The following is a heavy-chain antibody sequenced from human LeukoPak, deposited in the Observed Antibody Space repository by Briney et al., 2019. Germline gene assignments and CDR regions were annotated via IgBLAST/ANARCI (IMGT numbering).Heavy chain of an antibody. CDR2: ITNSSRYT. D-gene: IGHD3-3*01. CDR1: GFIFSNYI. J-gene: IGHJ4*02. Sequence: GGSLRLSCAASGFIFSNYIMNWVRQAPGKGLEWVSSITNSSRYTYYADSVKGRFTISRDNAKNSLYLQMNSLRAEDTAVYYCARSYEGSGFSDWGQGTLVTVSS. CDR3: ARSYEGSGFSD. V-gene: IGHV3-21*01.